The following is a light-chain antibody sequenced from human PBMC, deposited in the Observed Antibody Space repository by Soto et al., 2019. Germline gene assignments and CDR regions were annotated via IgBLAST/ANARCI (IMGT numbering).Light chain of an antibody. V-gene: IGLV1-40*01. Sequence: QPVLTQPPSVSGAPGQRVTISCTGSSSNFGAGYDVHWYQQLPGTAPKFLIYGNSNRPSGVPDRFSGSKSGTSASLAITGLQAEDEADYYCQSYDSSLSGWVFGGGTKLTVL. CDR2: GNS. J-gene: IGLJ3*02. CDR1: SSNFGAGYD. CDR3: QSYDSSLSGWV.